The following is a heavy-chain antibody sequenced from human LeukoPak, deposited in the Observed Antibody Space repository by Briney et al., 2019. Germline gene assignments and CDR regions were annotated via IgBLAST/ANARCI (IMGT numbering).Heavy chain of an antibody. J-gene: IGHJ4*02. D-gene: IGHD3-22*01. V-gene: IGHV4-30-4*01. CDR1: GGSISSGDYY. CDR2: IYYSGST. Sequence: SETLSLTCTVSGGSISSGDYYWSWIRQPPGKGLEWIGYIYYSGSTYYNPSLKSRVTISVDTSKNQFSLKLSSVTAADTAVYYCARGGYYYDSSGYSFPNLEDYWGQGTLVTVSS. CDR3: ARGGYYYDSSGYSFPNLEDY.